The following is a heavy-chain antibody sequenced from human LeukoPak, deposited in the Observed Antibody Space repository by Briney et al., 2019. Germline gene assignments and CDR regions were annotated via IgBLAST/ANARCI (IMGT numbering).Heavy chain of an antibody. V-gene: IGHV3-11*04. Sequence: TGGSLRLSCAASGFTFSNYYMSWIRQAPGKGLGWVSYISSSGSTIYYADSVKGRFTISRDNAKNSLYLQMNSLRAEDTAVYYCARDRDHDYSNYLNWFDPWGQGNLVTVSS. D-gene: IGHD4-11*01. J-gene: IGHJ5*02. CDR3: ARDRDHDYSNYLNWFDP. CDR2: ISSSGSTI. CDR1: GFTFSNYY.